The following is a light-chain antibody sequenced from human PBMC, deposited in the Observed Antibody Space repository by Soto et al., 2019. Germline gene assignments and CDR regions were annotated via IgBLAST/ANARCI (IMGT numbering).Light chain of an antibody. CDR3: QQYTGPPTT. Sequence: EIILTQSPDTLSLSPGERATLSCRASQTVSSNYLAWCQQRPGQAPRLLIYGASTTAAGIPDRFSGSGSGTDFTLTITRLETEDSAVYFCQQYTGPPTTFGQGTRLEIK. CDR2: GAS. CDR1: QTVSSNY. J-gene: IGKJ5*01. V-gene: IGKV3-20*01.